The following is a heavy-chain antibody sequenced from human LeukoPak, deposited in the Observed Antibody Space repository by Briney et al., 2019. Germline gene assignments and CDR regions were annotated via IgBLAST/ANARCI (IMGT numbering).Heavy chain of an antibody. J-gene: IGHJ4*02. V-gene: IGHV3-23*01. CDR2: IGASGAYT. CDR3: AKRPTMTTVTTPSWRVCDS. D-gene: IGHD4-17*01. CDR1: GFTFSSYA. Sequence: PGGSLRLSCAASGFTFSSYAMNWVRQAPGKGLKGVSAIGASGAYTFYADSVKGRFTISRDNSRNTLYLQMNSLRAEDTAVYYCAKRPTMTTVTTPSWRVCDSWGQGTLVTVSS.